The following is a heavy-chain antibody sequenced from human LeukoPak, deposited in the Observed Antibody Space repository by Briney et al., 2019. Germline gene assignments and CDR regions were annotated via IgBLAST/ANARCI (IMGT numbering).Heavy chain of an antibody. CDR1: GFTFDDYA. J-gene: IGHJ4*02. CDR2: ISGDGGST. D-gene: IGHD3-10*01. V-gene: IGHV3-43*02. CDR3: AKDISAGRGSGAFDY. Sequence: GGSLRLSCAASGFTFDDYAMHWVRQAPGKGLEWVSLISGDGGSTYYADSVKGRFTISRDSSKNSLYLQMNSLRTEDTALYYCAKDISAGRGSGAFDYWGQGTLVTVSS.